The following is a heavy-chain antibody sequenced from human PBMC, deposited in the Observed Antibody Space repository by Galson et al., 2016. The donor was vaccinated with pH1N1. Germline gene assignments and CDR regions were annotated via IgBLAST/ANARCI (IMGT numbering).Heavy chain of an antibody. Sequence: SLRLSCAASGFSFANCWMTWVRQAPGKGLEWVGRIKRKTEGVTTEYAAPVKGRVTMSRDDSKNMLYLQMNSLKIEDTAVYYCTAETDDYGSKFRWGQGTLVTVSS. CDR1: GFSFANCW. CDR3: TAETDDYGSKFR. CDR2: IKRKTEGVTT. V-gene: IGHV3-15*01. J-gene: IGHJ4*02. D-gene: IGHD4-17*01.